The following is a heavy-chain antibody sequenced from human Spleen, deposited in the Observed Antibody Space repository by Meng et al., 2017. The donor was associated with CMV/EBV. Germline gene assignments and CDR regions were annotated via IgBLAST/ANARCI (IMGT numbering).Heavy chain of an antibody. CDR2: ISYDGSNK. V-gene: IGHV3-30-3*01. J-gene: IGHJ4*02. Sequence: GESLKISCAASGFTFSDYAIHWVRQAPGKGLEWVAVISYDGSNKYYADSVKGRFTISRDNSENTLFLQMNSLRAEDTAMYYCARGGEMATIAQYYFDYWGQGTLVTVSS. D-gene: IGHD5-24*01. CDR1: GFTFSDYA. CDR3: ARGGEMATIAQYYFDY.